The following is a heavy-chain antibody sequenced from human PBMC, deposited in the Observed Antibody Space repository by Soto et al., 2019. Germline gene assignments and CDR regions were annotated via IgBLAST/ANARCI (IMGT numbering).Heavy chain of an antibody. V-gene: IGHV1-69*13. CDR2: IIPIFGTA. CDR3: ASLGCSSTSCYVGPPYSYGMDV. D-gene: IGHD2-2*01. CDR1: GGTFSSYA. Sequence: SVKVSCKASGGTFSSYAISWVRQAPGQGLEWMGGIIPIFGTANYAQKFQGRVTITADESTSTAYMELSSLRSEDTAVYYCASLGCSSTSCYVGPPYSYGMDVWGQGTTVTVSS. J-gene: IGHJ6*02.